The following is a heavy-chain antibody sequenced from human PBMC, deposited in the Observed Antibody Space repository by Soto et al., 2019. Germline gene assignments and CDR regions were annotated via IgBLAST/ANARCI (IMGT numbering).Heavy chain of an antibody. CDR1: GGIFSTYA. V-gene: IGHV1-69*01. CDR2: IIPIFGTP. D-gene: IGHD3-10*01. Sequence: QVQLVQSGAEVKKPGSSVKVSCTASGGIFSTYAISWLRQAPGQGLEWMGGIIPIFGTPNYAQRFQGRVIITADEYTSTAYMELSRLRSEDTAVYYCSRDRDDYGSGNYYNRIDFWGQGTLVTVSS. J-gene: IGHJ4*02. CDR3: SRDRDDYGSGNYYNRIDF.